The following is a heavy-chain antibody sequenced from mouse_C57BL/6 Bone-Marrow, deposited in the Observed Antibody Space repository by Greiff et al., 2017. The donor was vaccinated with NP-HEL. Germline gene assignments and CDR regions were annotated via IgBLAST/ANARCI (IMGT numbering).Heavy chain of an antibody. J-gene: IGHJ3*01. CDR1: GYSFTGYF. CDR3: ARGDYDYDGAWFAY. V-gene: IGHV1-20*01. Sequence: VQLKQSGPELVKPGDSVKISCKASGYSFTGYFMNWVMQSHGKSLEWIGRINPYNGDTFYNQKFKGKATLTVDKSSSTAHMELRSLTSEDSAVYYCARGDYDYDGAWFAYWGQGTLVTVSA. CDR2: INPYNGDT. D-gene: IGHD2-4*01.